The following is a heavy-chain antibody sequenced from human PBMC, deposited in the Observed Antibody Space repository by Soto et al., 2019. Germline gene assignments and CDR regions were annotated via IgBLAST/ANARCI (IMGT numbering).Heavy chain of an antibody. V-gene: IGHV3-23*01. J-gene: IGHJ6*02. Sequence: GGSLRLSCAASGFTFSSYAMSWVRQAPGKGLEWVSAISGSGGSTYYADSVKGRFTISRDNSKNTLYLQMNSLRAEDMAVYYCANRVFGLPRSHYYYGMDVWGQGTTVTVSS. CDR2: ISGSGGST. CDR1: GFTFSSYA. CDR3: ANRVFGLPRSHYYYGMDV. D-gene: IGHD3-10*01.